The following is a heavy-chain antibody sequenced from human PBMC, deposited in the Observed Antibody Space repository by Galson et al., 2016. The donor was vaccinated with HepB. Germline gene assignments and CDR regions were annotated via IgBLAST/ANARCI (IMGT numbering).Heavy chain of an antibody. V-gene: IGHV3-21*01. CDR1: GLTFRTYN. CDR3: AKDAILACGTGCYADY. CDR2: ISSGSSYI. D-gene: IGHD2-2*01. Sequence: SLRLSCAASGLTFRTYNMNWVRQAPGKGLEWVSSISSGSSYIYYADSVKGRFTVSRDNSKNTLYLQMNSLRAEDTAVYYCAKDAILACGTGCYADYWGQGTLVTVSS. J-gene: IGHJ4*02.